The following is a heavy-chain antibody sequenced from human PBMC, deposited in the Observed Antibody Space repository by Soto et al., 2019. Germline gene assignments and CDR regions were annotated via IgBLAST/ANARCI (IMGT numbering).Heavy chain of an antibody. CDR3: AKELAAAGTFAGMDD. V-gene: IGHV3-23*01. Sequence: EVQLLESGGGLVQPGGSLRLSCAASGFTFSSYAMSWVRQAPGKGLEWVSAISGSGGRTYYAASVKGRFSNSRDNPKSALYLQMNSLRGEATALYNCAKELAAAGTFAGMDDWSRRTTVTVSS. J-gene: IGHJ6*02. CDR1: GFTFSSYA. CDR2: ISGSGGRT. D-gene: IGHD6-13*01.